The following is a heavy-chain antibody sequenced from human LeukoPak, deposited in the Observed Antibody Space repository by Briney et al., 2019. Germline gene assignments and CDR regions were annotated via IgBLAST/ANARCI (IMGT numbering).Heavy chain of an antibody. CDR1: GFTFSSYS. CDR3: ARGGGQQGNDWYFDL. J-gene: IGHJ2*01. V-gene: IGHV3-48*01. CDR2: ISSSSSTI. Sequence: GGSLRLSCAASGFTFSSYSMNWVRQAPGKGLEWVSYISSSSSTIYYADSVKGRFATSRDNSKNTLFLQMNSLRAEDTAVYYCARGGGQQGNDWYFDLWGRGTLVTVSS. D-gene: IGHD7-27*01.